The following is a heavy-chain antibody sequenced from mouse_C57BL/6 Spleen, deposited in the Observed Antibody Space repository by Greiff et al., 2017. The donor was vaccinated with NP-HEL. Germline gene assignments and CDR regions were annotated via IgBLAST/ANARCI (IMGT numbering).Heavy chain of an antibody. D-gene: IGHD1-1*02. CDR2: ISSGGSYT. CDR1: GFTFSSYG. J-gene: IGHJ2*01. V-gene: IGHV5-6*02. CDR3: ARRGTGGLDY. Sequence: EVKLMESGGDLVKPGGSLKLSCAASGFTFSSYGMSWVRQTPDKRLEWVATISSGGSYTYYPDSVKGRFTISRDNAKNTLYLQMSSLKSEDTAMYYCARRGTGGLDYWGQGTTLTVSS.